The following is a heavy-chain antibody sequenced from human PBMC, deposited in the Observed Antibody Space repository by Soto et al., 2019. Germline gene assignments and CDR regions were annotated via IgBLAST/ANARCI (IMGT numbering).Heavy chain of an antibody. CDR2: IYYNGNT. D-gene: IGHD7-27*01. Sequence: PQESGPGLVKPSETLSLTCSVSGGSISNHYWSWIRQPPGKGLEWIGYIYYNGNTNYNPSLKSRVTMSVDTSRNQISLKLTTVTAADTAVYYCTRANWYSEYWGQGTLVTVSS. CDR1: GGSISNHY. V-gene: IGHV4-59*11. J-gene: IGHJ4*02. CDR3: TRANWYSEY.